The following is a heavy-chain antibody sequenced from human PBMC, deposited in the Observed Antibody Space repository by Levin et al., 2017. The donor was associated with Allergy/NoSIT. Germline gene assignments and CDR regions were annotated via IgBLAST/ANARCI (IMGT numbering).Heavy chain of an antibody. D-gene: IGHD6-19*01. CDR2: INHSGST. J-gene: IGHJ4*02. Sequence: GSLRLSCAVYGGSFSGYYWSWIRQPPGKGLEWIGEINHSGSTNYNPSLKSRVTISVDTSKNQFSLKLSSVTAADTAVYYCARGRLYSSGWYGYWGQGTLVTVSS. CDR3: ARGRLYSSGWYGY. CDR1: GGSFSGYY. V-gene: IGHV4-34*01.